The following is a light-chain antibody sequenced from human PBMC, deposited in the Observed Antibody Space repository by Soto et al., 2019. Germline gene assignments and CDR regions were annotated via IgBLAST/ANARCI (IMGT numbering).Light chain of an antibody. CDR1: QGISSY. V-gene: IGKV1-9*01. CDR3: QLNNSTPPIT. CDR2: AAS. J-gene: IGKJ5*01. Sequence: IQFPRSPCYIAGSXKSKNTITXXXIQGISSYLAWYHQKPGKAPKLLIYAASTLQSGVPSRFSGSGSGTDYTLTIISRQPQHFATYYCQLNNSTPPITFGQGTRLEI.